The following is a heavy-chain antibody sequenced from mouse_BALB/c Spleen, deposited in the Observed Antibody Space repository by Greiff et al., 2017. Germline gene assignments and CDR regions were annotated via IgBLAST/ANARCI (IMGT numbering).Heavy chain of an antibody. CDR3: AIRSYFDV. J-gene: IGHJ1*01. CDR2: ISYDGSN. V-gene: IGHV3-6*02. Sequence: EVKLMESGPGLVKPSQSLSLTCSVTGYSITSGYYWNWIRQFPGNKLEWMGYISYDGSNNYNPSLKNRISITRDTSKNQFFLKLNSVTTEDTATYYCAIRSYFDVWGAGTTVTVSS. CDR1: GYSITSGYY.